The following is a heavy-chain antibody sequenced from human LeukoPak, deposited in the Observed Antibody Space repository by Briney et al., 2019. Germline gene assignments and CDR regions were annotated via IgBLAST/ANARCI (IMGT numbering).Heavy chain of an antibody. CDR2: INPSGGST. V-gene: IGHV1-46*01. D-gene: IGHD6-19*01. J-gene: IGHJ4*02. CDR3: AREIGSGWYRMQSYYFDY. CDR1: GYTFTSYY. Sequence: ASVKVSCKASGYTFTSYYMHWVRQAPGQGLEWMGKINPSGGSTSYAQKFQGRVTMTRDTSTSTVYMELSSLRSEDTAVYYCAREIGSGWYRMQSYYFDYWGQGTLVTVSS.